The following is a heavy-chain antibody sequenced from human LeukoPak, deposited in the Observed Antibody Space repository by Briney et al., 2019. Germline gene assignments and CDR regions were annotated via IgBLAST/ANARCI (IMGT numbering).Heavy chain of an antibody. Sequence: ASVKVSCKASGYTFPNYGISWVRQAPGQGLEWMGWISANCGNTNYAQKFQGRVTMTADTSTNTAYMDLRSLRSDDTAVYYCTRDGGGSSDYWGQGTLVTVSS. CDR3: TRDGGGSSDY. D-gene: IGHD2-15*01. V-gene: IGHV1-18*01. CDR1: GYTFPNYG. J-gene: IGHJ4*02. CDR2: ISANCGNT.